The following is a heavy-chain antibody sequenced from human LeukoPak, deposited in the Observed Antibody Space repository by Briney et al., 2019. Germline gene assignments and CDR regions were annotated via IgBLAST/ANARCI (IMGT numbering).Heavy chain of an antibody. CDR2: IYYSGST. D-gene: IGHD3-10*01. J-gene: IGHJ6*03. CDR1: GGSISSYY. CDR3: ARHKMVRGIGYYYYMDV. Sequence: SETLSLTCTVSGGSISSYYWSWIRQPPGKGLEWIGYIYYSGSTNYNPSLKSRVTISVDTSKNQFSLKLSSVTAADTAVFYCARHKMVRGIGYYYYMDVWGKGTTVTISS. V-gene: IGHV4-59*08.